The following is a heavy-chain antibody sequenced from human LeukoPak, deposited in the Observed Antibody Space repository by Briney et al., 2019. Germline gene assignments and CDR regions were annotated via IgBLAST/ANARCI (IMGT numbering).Heavy chain of an antibody. V-gene: IGHV3-48*03. J-gene: IGHJ4*02. Sequence: GGSLRLSCAASGFTFSSYEMNWVRQAPGKGLEWVSYISSSGSTIYYADSVKGRFTISRDNAKNSLYLQMNSLRAEDTAVYYCARGGIVVVTAIPLDYWGQGTLVTVSS. CDR1: GFTFSSYE. CDR3: ARGGIVVVTAIPLDY. CDR2: ISSSGSTI. D-gene: IGHD2-21*02.